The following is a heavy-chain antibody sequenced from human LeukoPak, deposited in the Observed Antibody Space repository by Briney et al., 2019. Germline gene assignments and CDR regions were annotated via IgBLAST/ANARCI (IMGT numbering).Heavy chain of an antibody. CDR3: ARRPLHSQNWCAS. V-gene: IGHV5-51*01. Sequence: GESLKISCKGYGDRFTSYWVAWVRQMPGKGLEWMGVIFPDDAHTRYSPSIQGQVTISVDRSISTAYLQWSSLKASDTAVYYCARRPLHSQNWCASWGQGTLVSVSS. J-gene: IGHJ5*01. CDR1: GDRFTSYW. CDR2: IFPDDAHT. D-gene: IGHD4-11*01.